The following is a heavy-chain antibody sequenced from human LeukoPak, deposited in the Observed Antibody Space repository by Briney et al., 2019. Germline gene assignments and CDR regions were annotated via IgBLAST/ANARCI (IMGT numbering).Heavy chain of an antibody. CDR3: ARSPTYYYMDV. CDR1: GFTFSNYV. J-gene: IGHJ6*03. Sequence: QPGGSLRLSCEASGFTFSNYVIHWVRQAPGKGLEWLAVISYDGTNKYYTDSVKGRFTISRDHSKTTVDLEMDSLGGADTAVYYCARSPTYYYMDVWGKGTTVTVSS. CDR2: ISYDGTNK. V-gene: IGHV3-30-3*01.